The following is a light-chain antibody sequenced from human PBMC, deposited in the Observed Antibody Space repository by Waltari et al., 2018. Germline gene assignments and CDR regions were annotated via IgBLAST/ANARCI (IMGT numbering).Light chain of an antibody. CDR2: KSS. J-gene: IGKJ4*01. CDR3: QQYNSYST. Sequence: DIQMNQSPSTLSASVGDRVTITCRASQSINTWLAWYQQKPGKAPKLLIYKSSTLESGVPSRFSGSGSGTEFTLTISSLQPDDFATYYCQQYNSYSTFGGGTKVEIK. V-gene: IGKV1-5*03. CDR1: QSINTW.